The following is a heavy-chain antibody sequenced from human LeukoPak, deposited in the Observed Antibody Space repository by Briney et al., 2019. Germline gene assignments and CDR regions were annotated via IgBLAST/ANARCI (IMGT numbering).Heavy chain of an antibody. CDR2: NSAYNGNT. J-gene: IGHJ5*02. CDR1: GYTCTSYG. V-gene: IGHV1-18*01. D-gene: IGHD3-10*01. Sequence: GASVKVSCKASGYTCTSYGISWVRQAPGQGLEWMGWNSAYNGNTNYAQKLQGRVTMTPDTSTSTAYMELRSLRSDDTAVYYCASTSPSGDFDPWGQGTLVTVSS. CDR3: ASTSPSGDFDP.